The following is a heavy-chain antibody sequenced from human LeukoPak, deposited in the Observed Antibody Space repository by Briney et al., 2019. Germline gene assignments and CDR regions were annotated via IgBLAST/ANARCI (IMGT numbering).Heavy chain of an antibody. D-gene: IGHD2-2*01. Sequence: GGSLRLSCAASGFTFSSYAMSWVRQAPGKGLEWISGISGSGSGGSTYYADSVKGRFTISRDNAKNSLYLQMNSLRAEDTAVYYCARGGDIVVVPAYDYYYMDVWGKGTTVTVSS. J-gene: IGHJ6*03. CDR3: ARGGDIVVVPAYDYYYMDV. CDR2: ISGSGSGGST. V-gene: IGHV3-23*01. CDR1: GFTFSSYA.